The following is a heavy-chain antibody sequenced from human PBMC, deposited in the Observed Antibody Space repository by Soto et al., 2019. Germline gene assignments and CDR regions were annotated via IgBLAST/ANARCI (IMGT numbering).Heavy chain of an antibody. Sequence: QVQLVQSGAEVKKPGSSVKVSCKASGGTFSSYAISWVRQAPGQGLEWMGGIIPIFGTANYAQKFQGRVTITADKSTSKAYMELSSLRSEDTAVYYCARLFYDFWSGYYGGYYFDYWGQGTLVTVSS. CDR3: ARLFYDFWSGYYGGYYFDY. V-gene: IGHV1-69*06. J-gene: IGHJ4*02. CDR2: IIPIFGTA. D-gene: IGHD3-3*01. CDR1: GGTFSSYA.